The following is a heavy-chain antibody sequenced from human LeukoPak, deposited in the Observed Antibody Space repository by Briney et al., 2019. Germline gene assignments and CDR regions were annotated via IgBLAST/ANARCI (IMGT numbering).Heavy chain of an antibody. D-gene: IGHD6-13*01. CDR2: ISWNSGSR. CDR1: GFTFDDYA. J-gene: IGHJ3*02. Sequence: GGSLRLSCAASGFTFDDYAMHWVRQAPGKGLEWVSGISWNSGSRVYADSMKGRFTISRDNAKNSLYLQMNSLTPEDTAFYYCTKACSSWYYPAFDIWGQGTMVTVSS. CDR3: TKACSSWYYPAFDI. V-gene: IGHV3-9*01.